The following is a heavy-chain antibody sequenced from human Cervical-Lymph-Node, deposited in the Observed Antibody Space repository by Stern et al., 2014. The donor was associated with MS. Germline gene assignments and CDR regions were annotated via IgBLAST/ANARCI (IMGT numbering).Heavy chain of an antibody. CDR3: ARGSAGAGAFFDY. CDR2: IYPGDSDT. CDR1: GYTFSNSW. V-gene: IGHV5-51*01. D-gene: IGHD2-8*02. J-gene: IGHJ4*02. Sequence: EVQLEESGAEVKKPRESLKISCKGSGYTFSNSWIGWVRQMPGRGLEWMGIIYPGDSDTRYSPSFQGQITISADKSISTAYLQWNSLKASDTAIFYCARGSAGAGAFFDYWGQGTLVTVSS.